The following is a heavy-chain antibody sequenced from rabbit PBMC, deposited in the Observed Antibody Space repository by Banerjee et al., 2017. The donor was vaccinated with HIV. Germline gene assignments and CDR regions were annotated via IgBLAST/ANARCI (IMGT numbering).Heavy chain of an antibody. CDR2: IYTSSGST. D-gene: IGHD8-1*01. V-gene: IGHV1S40*01. J-gene: IGHJ3*01. CDR3: ARDLYGGTSSYTSLDV. CDR1: GFSFSSAYY. Sequence: QSLEESGGDLVKPGASLTLTCTASGFSFSSAYYMYWVRQAPGQGLEWIACIYTSSGSTWYASWAKGRFTISKTSSTTVTLQMTSLTAADTATYFCARDLYGGTSSYTSLDVRGPGTLVTVS.